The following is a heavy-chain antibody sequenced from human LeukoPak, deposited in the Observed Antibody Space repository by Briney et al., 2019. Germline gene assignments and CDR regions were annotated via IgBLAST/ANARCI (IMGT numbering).Heavy chain of an antibody. J-gene: IGHJ2*01. CDR2: INHSGIT. V-gene: IGHV4-34*01. CDR3: AGGVGYCSGSSCYRYWYFDL. Sequence: PSETLSLTCAVYGGSFSGDYWSWIRQPPGKGLEWLGEINHSGITNYTPSLKSRITMSVDTSKNQFSLKLSSVTAADTAVYYCAGGVGYCSGSSCYRYWYFDLWGRGTLVTVSS. D-gene: IGHD2-15*01. CDR1: GGSFSGDY.